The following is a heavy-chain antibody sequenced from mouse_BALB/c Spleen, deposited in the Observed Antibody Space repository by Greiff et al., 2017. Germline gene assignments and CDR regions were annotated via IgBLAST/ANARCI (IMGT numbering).Heavy chain of an antibody. V-gene: IGHV1-18*01. J-gene: IGHJ3*01. CDR1: GYTFTDYN. Sequence: EVQLQESGPELVKPGASVKIPCKASGYTFTDYNMDWVKQSHGKSLEWIGDINPNNGGTIYNQKFKGKATLTVDKSSSTAYMELRSLTSEDTAVYYCSTMITSWFAYWGQGTLVTVSA. CDR2: INPNNGGT. CDR3: STMITSWFAY. D-gene: IGHD2-4*01.